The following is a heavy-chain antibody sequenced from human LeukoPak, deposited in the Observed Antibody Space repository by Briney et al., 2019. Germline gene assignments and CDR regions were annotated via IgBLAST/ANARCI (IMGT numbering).Heavy chain of an antibody. D-gene: IGHD2-15*01. V-gene: IGHV3-33*03. CDR3: AKDSWVAAQFIPYGMDV. CDR1: GFNFGIYG. Sequence: PGGSLRLSCTASGFNFGIYGMHWVRQAPGKGLEWVAVMWDDGTNEYYVESVKGRFTISRDNAKNSLYLQMNSLRAEDTALYYCAKDSWVAAQFIPYGMDVWGQGTTVTVSS. J-gene: IGHJ6*02. CDR2: MWDDGTNE.